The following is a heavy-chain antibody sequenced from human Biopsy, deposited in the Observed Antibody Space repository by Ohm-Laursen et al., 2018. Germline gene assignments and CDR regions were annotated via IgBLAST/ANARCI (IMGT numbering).Heavy chain of an antibody. CDR2: INPDGSGK. CDR1: GFMFSASW. Sequence: SLRLSCTASGFMFSASWMGWVRQAPGKGLEWVANINPDGSGKYFADSVKGRFTISRDNAENSMYLQMSSLTVDDTAVYYCARDEGWGQGTLVTVSS. J-gene: IGHJ4*02. CDR3: ARDEG. V-gene: IGHV3-7*01.